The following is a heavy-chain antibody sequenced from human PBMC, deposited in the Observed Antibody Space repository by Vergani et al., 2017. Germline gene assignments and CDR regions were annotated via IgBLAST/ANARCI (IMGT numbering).Heavy chain of an antibody. V-gene: IGHV3-23*01. CDR2: IKNTGDST. Sequence: EVQLLQSEGAVVQPGGSLRLSCVASGFTFSSHAMSWVRQGHGQGLEWVSSIKNTGDSTQYADSVEGRFTISREYSKHTLYLQMNSLRVEDTAVYYCGRGNYNYNWGQGTLVTVSS. CDR1: GFTFSSHA. J-gene: IGHJ4*02. CDR3: GRGNYNYN. D-gene: IGHD5-24*01.